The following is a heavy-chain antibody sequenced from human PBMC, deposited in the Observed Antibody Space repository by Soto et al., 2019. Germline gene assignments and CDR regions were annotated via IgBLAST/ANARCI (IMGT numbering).Heavy chain of an antibody. CDR1: GFTFSSYG. D-gene: IGHD1-26*01. CDR3: QIGLVGATIYYYYRMDV. CDR2: IWYDGSNK. Sequence: QVQLVESGGGVVQPGRSLRLSCAASGFTFSSYGMHWVRQAPGKGLEWVAVIWYDGSNKYYADSVKGRFTISRDNSKNTLYLQMNSLRAEDTAVYHCQIGLVGATIYYYYRMDVWGQGTTVTVFS. V-gene: IGHV3-33*01. J-gene: IGHJ6*02.